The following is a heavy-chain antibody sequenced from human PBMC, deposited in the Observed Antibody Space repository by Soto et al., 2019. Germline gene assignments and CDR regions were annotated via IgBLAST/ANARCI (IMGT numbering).Heavy chain of an antibody. J-gene: IGHJ4*02. CDR2: ICSRSETL. Sequence: EVQLVESGGGLVQPGGSLRLSCAASGFTFSGYSMNWVRQAPGRGLEWLSYICSRSETLYYADSVKGRFTISRDNAKTSVYLQMNSLRDEDTAVYYCVREDILGSRSFDYWGQGTLAIVSS. V-gene: IGHV3-48*02. CDR1: GFTFSGYS. D-gene: IGHD1-26*01. CDR3: VREDILGSRSFDY.